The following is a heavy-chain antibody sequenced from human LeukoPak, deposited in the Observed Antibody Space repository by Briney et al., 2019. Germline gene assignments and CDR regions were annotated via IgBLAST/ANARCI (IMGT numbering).Heavy chain of an antibody. J-gene: IGHJ3*02. V-gene: IGHV5-51*01. Sequence: GESLKISCKGSGYSFTHYWHGWVRQMPGKGLGFMGIIYPDDSDTRIRRCFQGEVTISADKPISTASLQWSSLKATATAGYNCPRHNYGATFPPGAFDIWGEGTMVTVSS. CDR1: GYSFTHYW. CDR2: IYPDDSDT. CDR3: PRHNYGATFPPGAFDI. D-gene: IGHD1-26*01.